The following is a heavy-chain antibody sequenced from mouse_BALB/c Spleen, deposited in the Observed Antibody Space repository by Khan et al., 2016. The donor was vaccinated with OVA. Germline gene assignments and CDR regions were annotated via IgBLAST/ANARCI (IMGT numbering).Heavy chain of an antibody. CDR2: ISFGSATI. J-gene: IGHJ1*01. CDR3: ARSMNTTLYFDV. CDR1: GFTFSSFG. Sequence: EVELVESGGGLVQPGGSRKLSCAASGFTFSSFGMHWVRQAPEKGLEWVAYISFGSATIYYADTLKGRFTISRDNPKHILFLQMTSPSSEDTAIYVCARSMNTTLYFDVWGAGTTVTVSS. V-gene: IGHV5-17*02. D-gene: IGHD2-4*01.